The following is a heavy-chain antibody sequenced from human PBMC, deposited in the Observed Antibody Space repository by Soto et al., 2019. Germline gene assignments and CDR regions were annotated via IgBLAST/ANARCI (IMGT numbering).Heavy chain of an antibody. D-gene: IGHD4-17*01. V-gene: IGHV4-39*01. CDR1: GGSISTSTYY. J-gene: IGHJ4*02. CDR2: IYYTGST. CDR3: ARHRGFYGDFYFDF. Sequence: SETLSLTCTVSGGSISTSTYYWGWIRQPPGKGLEWIGGIYYTGSTYYNPSLKGRVIISVDTSKNQFSLKLSSVTAADTAVYYCARHRGFYGDFYFDFWGQGTLVTVSS.